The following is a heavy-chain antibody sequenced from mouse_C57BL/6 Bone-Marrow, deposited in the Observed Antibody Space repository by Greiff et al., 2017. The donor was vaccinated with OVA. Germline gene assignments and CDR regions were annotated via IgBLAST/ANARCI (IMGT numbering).Heavy chain of an antibody. V-gene: IGHV1-4*01. D-gene: IGHD2-5*01. Sequence: VQLQEPGAELARPGASVKMSCKASGYTFTSYTMHWVKQRPGQGLEWIGYINPSGGYTKYNQKFKDKATLTADKSSSTAYMQLSSLTSEDSAVYYCTTRNLFSSNHEGFAYWGQGTLVTVSA. CDR2: INPSGGYT. CDR3: TTRNLFSSNHEGFAY. J-gene: IGHJ3*01. CDR1: GYTFTSYT.